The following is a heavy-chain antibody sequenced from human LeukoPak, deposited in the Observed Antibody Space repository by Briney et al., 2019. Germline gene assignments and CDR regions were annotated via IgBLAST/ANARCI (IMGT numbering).Heavy chain of an antibody. D-gene: IGHD3-10*01. V-gene: IGHV4-61*08. CDR1: GGSISSGGYY. J-gene: IGHJ5*02. Sequence: SQTLSLTCTVSGGSISSGGYYWSWIRQPPGKGLEWIGYIYYSGSTNYNPSLKSRVTISVDTSKNQFSLKLSSVTAADTAVYYCARHAGGFWFDPWGQGTLVTVSS. CDR2: IYYSGST. CDR3: ARHAGGFWFDP.